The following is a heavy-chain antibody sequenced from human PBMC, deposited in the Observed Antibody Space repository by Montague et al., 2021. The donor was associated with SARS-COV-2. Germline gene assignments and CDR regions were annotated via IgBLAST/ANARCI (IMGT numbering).Heavy chain of an antibody. V-gene: IGHV6-1*01. J-gene: IGHJ6*02. Sequence: CAISGDSVSSNSAAWNWIRQSPSRGLEWLGRTYYRSKWYNDYAVSVKSRITINPDTSKNQFSLQLNSVTPEDTAVYYCASGLWFGELLSLYYYYGMDVWGQGTTVTVSS. CDR1: GDSVSSNSAA. CDR3: ASGLWFGELLSLYYYYGMDV. D-gene: IGHD3-10*01. CDR2: TYYRSKWYN.